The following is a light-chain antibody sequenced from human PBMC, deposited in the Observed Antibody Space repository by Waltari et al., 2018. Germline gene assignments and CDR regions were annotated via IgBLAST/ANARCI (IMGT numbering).Light chain of an antibody. CDR3: QHYVRLPVT. CDR1: QSVGRS. V-gene: IGKV3-20*01. J-gene: IGKJ1*01. CDR2: GAS. Sequence: DIVLTQSPRTLSLSPGERVTLSCRASQSVGRSLAWYQQKPGQAPRLLIYGASSRATGIPDRFSGSGSGTDFSLTISRLAPDDLSVYYCQHYVRLPVTFGQGTKVEI.